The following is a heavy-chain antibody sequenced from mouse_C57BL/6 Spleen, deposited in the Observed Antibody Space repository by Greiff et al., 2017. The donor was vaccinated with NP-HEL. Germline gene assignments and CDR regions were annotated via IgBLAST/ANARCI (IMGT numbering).Heavy chain of an antibody. J-gene: IGHJ1*03. CDR1: GYTFTSYW. CDR2: IHPNSGST. D-gene: IGHD1-1*01. Sequence: QVHVKQPGAELVKPGASVKLSCKASGYTFTSYWMHWVKQRPGQGLEWIGMIHPNSGSTNYNEKFKSKATLTVDKSSSTAYMQLSSLTSEDSAVCYCARGFYGSSYDWYFDVWGTGTTVTVSS. CDR3: ARGFYGSSYDWYFDV. V-gene: IGHV1-64*01.